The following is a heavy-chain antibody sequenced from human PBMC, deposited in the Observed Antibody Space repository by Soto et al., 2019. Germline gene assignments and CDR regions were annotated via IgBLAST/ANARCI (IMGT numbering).Heavy chain of an antibody. CDR3: ARVSMGSSPHYNMDV. Sequence: ASVKVSCKASGYTFNRYYMHWVRQAPGPGLEWMGWISPHTGGTTYAQKFQGRVTMTRDTSVSTAFMELSRLGSDDTAVYYCARVSMGSSPHYNMDVWGQGTTVTVSS. J-gene: IGHJ6*02. CDR1: GYTFNRYY. CDR2: ISPHTGGT. D-gene: IGHD6-13*01. V-gene: IGHV1-2*02.